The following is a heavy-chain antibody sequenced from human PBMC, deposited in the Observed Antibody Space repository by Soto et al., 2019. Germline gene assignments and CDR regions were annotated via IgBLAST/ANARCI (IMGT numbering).Heavy chain of an antibody. Sequence: SETLSLTCTVSGGSISSYYWSWIRQPPGKGLEWIGYIYYSGSTNYNPSLKSRVTISVDTSKNQFSLKLSSVTAADTAVYYCARGWYNYYYGSGSYSYYYGMDVWGQGTTVTVSS. CDR3: ARGWYNYYYGSGSYSYYYGMDV. CDR2: IYYSGST. D-gene: IGHD3-10*01. J-gene: IGHJ6*02. V-gene: IGHV4-59*01. CDR1: GGSISSYY.